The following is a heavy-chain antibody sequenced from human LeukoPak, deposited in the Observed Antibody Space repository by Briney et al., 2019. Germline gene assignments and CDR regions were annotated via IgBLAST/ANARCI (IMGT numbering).Heavy chain of an antibody. CDR1: GFTFSNYA. J-gene: IGHJ6*03. CDR2: ISYDGDST. V-gene: IGHV3-23*01. D-gene: IGHD2-15*01. CDR3: AKRADGCSGVSCYYYYMDV. Sequence: GSLRLSCAASGFTFSNYAMNWVRQAPGKGLEWVSTISYDGDSTYYAESVKGRFTMSSANSKNTVYLQMNSLRVEDTAIYYCAKRADGCSGVSCYYYYMDVWGKGTTVTVSS.